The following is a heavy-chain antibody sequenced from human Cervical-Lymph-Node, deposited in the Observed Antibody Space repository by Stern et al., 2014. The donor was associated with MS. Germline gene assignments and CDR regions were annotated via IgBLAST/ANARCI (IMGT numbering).Heavy chain of an antibody. CDR3: ARGNWNYEGMGY. V-gene: IGHV3-33*01. J-gene: IGHJ4*02. Sequence: VQLVQSGGGVVQPGRSLRLSRAASGITFSNYGMHWVRQAPGKGLEWLAVIWYDGNKKYYADSVKGRFTISRDNSKNTLFLQMSSLTAEDTALYYCARGNWNYEGMGYWGQGTLVTVSS. CDR2: IWYDGNKK. D-gene: IGHD1-7*01. CDR1: GITFSNYG.